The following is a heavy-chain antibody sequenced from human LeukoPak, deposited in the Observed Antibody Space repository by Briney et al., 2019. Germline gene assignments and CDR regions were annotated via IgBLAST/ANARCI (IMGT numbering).Heavy chain of an antibody. D-gene: IGHD5-18*01. CDR1: GGSISSYY. CDR2: IYYTGST. Sequence: SETLSLTCTVSGGSISSYYWSWIRQPPGKGLEWIGCIYYTGSTNYNPSLKSRVTISVDTSKNQFSLKLSSVTAADTAVYYCARGRSGYTSVHDAFDIWGQGTMVPVSS. CDR3: ARGRSGYTSVHDAFDI. V-gene: IGHV4-59*01. J-gene: IGHJ3*02.